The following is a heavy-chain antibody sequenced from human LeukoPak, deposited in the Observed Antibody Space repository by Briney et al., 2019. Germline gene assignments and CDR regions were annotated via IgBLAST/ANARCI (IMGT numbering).Heavy chain of an antibody. CDR2: IIPIFGTA. CDR1: GGTFSSYA. Sequence: SVKVSCKASGGTFSSYAISWVRQAPGQGLEWMGGIIPIFGTANYAQKFQGRVTITADESTSTAYMELSSLRSEDTAVYYCARAYCSSTSCHHYYYYYMDVWGKGTTVTVSS. J-gene: IGHJ6*03. D-gene: IGHD2-2*01. V-gene: IGHV1-69*13. CDR3: ARAYCSSTSCHHYYYYYMDV.